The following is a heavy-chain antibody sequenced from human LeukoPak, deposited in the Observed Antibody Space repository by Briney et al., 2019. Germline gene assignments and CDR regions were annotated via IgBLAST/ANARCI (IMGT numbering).Heavy chain of an antibody. CDR1: GFTFSDYY. J-gene: IGHJ4*02. V-gene: IGHV3-74*01. Sequence: GGSLRLSCAASGFTFSDYYMSWIRQAPGKGLVWVSRINERGSSTSYADSVKGRFTISRDNAKNTLYLQMNNLRADDTAVYYCAGGRLVATSKAVAIDYWGQGTLVTVSS. CDR2: INERGSST. CDR3: AGGRLVATSKAVAIDY. D-gene: IGHD5-12*01.